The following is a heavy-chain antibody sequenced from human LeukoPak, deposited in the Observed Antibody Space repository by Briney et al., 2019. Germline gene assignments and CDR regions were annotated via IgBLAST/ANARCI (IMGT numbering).Heavy chain of an antibody. CDR2: IVVGSGIT. D-gene: IGHD3-3*01. Sequence: SVKVSCKASGFTFTSSAVQWVRQARGQRLEWIGWIVVGSGITNYAQKFQERVTITRDMSTSTAYMELSSLRSEDTAVYYCAAARFLENYYYYMDDWGKGTTVTVSS. CDR3: AAARFLENYYYYMDD. CDR1: GFTFTSSA. V-gene: IGHV1-58*01. J-gene: IGHJ6*03.